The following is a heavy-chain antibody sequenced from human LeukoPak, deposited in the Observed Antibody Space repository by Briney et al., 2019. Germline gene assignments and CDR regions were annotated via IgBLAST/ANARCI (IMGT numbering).Heavy chain of an antibody. D-gene: IGHD1-1*01. J-gene: IGHJ4*02. CDR1: GGTFSSYA. CDR2: INPNSGGT. Sequence: ASVKVSCKASGGTFSSYAISWVRQAPGQGLEWMGWINPNSGGTNYAQKFQGRVTMTRDTSISTAYMELSRLRSDDTAVYYCARVEPAYDRDYWGRGTLVTVSS. CDR3: ARVEPAYDRDY. V-gene: IGHV1-2*02.